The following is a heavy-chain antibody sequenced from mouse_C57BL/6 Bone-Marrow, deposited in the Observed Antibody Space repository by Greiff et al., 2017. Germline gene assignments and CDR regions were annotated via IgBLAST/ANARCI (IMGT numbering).Heavy chain of an antibody. CDR2: ISDGGSYT. CDR1: GFTFISYA. Sequence: EVKLLESGGGLVKPGGSLKLSCAASGFTFISYAMSWVRQTPEKRLEWVATISDGGSYTYYPDNVKGRFTISRDNAKNNLYLQMSHLKSEDTAMYYCARSGAWFAYWGQETLVTVSA. CDR3: ARSGAWFAY. J-gene: IGHJ3*01. V-gene: IGHV5-4*03.